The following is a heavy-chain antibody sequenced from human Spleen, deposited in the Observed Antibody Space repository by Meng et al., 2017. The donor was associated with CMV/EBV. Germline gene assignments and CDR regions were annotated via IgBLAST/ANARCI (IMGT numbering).Heavy chain of an antibody. Sequence: SVKVSCKASGGTFSSYTISWVRQAPGQGLEWMGRIIPILGIANYAQKFQGRVTITADKSTSTAYMELSSLRSDDTAVYYCARRLWSHKDIRTLYHFDYWGQGTLVTVSS. J-gene: IGHJ4*02. CDR2: IIPILGIA. V-gene: IGHV1-69*02. CDR3: ARRLWSHKDIRTLYHFDY. CDR1: GGTFSSYT. D-gene: IGHD4/OR15-4a*01.